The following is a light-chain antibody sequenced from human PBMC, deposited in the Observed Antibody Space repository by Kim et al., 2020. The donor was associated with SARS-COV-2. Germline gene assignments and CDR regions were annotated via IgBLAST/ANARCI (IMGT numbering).Light chain of an antibody. CDR1: SSTTGSNT. CDR2: SNN. Sequence: GQRVTISRSGSSSTTGSNTVNWYHQLPGTAPNLLIYSNNQRPSGVPDRFSGSKSGTSASLAISGLQSEDEADYYCAAWDDSLNGYVFGTGTKVTVL. J-gene: IGLJ1*01. CDR3: AAWDDSLNGYV. V-gene: IGLV1-44*01.